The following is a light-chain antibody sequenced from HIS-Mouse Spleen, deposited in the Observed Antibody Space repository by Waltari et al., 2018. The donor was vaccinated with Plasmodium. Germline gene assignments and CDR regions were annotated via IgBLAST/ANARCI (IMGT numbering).Light chain of an antibody. J-gene: IGKJ1*01. CDR3: QQSYSTWT. CDR2: AAS. Sequence: DIQMTQSPSSLSASVGDRVTITCRASQTISSDLNWYQQKPGKAPTLLIYAASSLQSGVPSRVSGSGSGTDFTLPISSLQPEDFATYYWQQSYSTWTFGQGTKVEIK. V-gene: IGKV1-39*01. CDR1: QTISSD.